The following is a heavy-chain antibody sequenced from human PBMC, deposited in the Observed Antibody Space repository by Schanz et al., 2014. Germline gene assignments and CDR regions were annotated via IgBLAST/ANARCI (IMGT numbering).Heavy chain of an antibody. Sequence: VQLVESGGDLVQPGGSLKLSCVASGFTVSSNYMSWVRQAPGKGLEWLAVISSDGSKKYYADSVKGRFIISRDNSKNTLFLQMDSLRGDDAALYYCVAAQSDYGEFELDYWGQGTLVSVSS. CDR1: GFTVSSNY. CDR3: VAAQSDYGEFELDY. J-gene: IGHJ4*02. CDR2: ISSDGSKK. D-gene: IGHD4-17*01. V-gene: IGHV3-30*14.